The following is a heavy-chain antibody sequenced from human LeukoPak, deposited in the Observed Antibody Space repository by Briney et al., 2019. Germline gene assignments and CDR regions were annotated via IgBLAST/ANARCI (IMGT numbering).Heavy chain of an antibody. J-gene: IGHJ3*02. Sequence: GSLRLSCAASGFPVSSNYMSWVRQAPGKGLEWVSVIYSGGSTYYADSVKSRFTISRDNSKNTLYLQMNSLRAEDTAEYYCARERNDYGDYPDAFDIWGQGTMVTVSS. V-gene: IGHV3-66*01. CDR2: IYSGGST. CDR1: GFPVSSNY. D-gene: IGHD4-17*01. CDR3: ARERNDYGDYPDAFDI.